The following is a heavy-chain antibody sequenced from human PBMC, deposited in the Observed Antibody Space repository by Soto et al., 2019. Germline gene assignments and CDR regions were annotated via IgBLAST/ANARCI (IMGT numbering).Heavy chain of an antibody. V-gene: IGHV4-4*02. CDR3: ARGYAFDI. CDR1: GGSISTNDW. Sequence: QVQLQESGPGLVKPSGTLSLTCAVSGGSISTNDWWSWVRQPPGKGLEWIGEIHHSGTTNYNTSLKSRVTTSVDKYKNQFSLNLISVTAADTAMYFCARGYAFDIWGQGTMVTVSS. J-gene: IGHJ3*02. CDR2: IHHSGTT.